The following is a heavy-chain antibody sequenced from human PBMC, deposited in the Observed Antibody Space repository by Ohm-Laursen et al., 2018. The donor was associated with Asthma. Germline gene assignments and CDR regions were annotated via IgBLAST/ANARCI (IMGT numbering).Heavy chain of an antibody. V-gene: IGHV4-31*03. CDR3: ARGTFYYESTGYYFFDH. CDR2: VYYSGLT. CDR1: GGSISSGNNY. J-gene: IGHJ4*02. Sequence: TLSLTCTVSGGSISSGNNYWSWIRQHPGKGLEWIGYVYYSGLTYSNPSLRSRVSISVDTSKNQFSLNLTPVTAADTAVYCCARGTFYYESTGYYFFDHWGQGALVTVSS. D-gene: IGHD3-22*01.